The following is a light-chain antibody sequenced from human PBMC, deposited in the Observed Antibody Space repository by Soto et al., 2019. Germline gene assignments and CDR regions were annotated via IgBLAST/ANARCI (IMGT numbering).Light chain of an antibody. V-gene: IGLV2-8*01. Sequence: QSALTQPPSASGSLGQSVTISCTGTSSDVGAYNYVSWYQQHPGKAPKLVIFEVTQRPSGVPDRFSGSKSGNTASLTVSGLQAEDEADYYCGTWDSSLSVVVFGGGTKVTVL. CDR1: SSDVGAYNY. CDR3: GTWDSSLSVVV. CDR2: EVT. J-gene: IGLJ2*01.